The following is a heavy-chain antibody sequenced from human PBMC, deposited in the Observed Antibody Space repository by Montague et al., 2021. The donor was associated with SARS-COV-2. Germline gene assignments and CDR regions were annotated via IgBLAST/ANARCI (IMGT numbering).Heavy chain of an antibody. J-gene: IGHJ4*02. Sequence: SLSLSCSASGFTFSNYHMTWVRQAPGKGLQWVSYISRDSAEIYYXESVKGRFTISRDNDRSALYLQMNTLRNEDTAMYYCARDSGITGADDYWGQGTLVVVSS. CDR2: ISRDSAEI. CDR1: GFTFSNYH. D-gene: IGHD1-14*01. CDR3: ARDSGITGADDY. V-gene: IGHV3-48*02.